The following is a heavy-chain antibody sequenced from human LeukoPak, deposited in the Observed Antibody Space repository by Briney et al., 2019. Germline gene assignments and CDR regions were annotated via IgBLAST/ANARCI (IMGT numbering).Heavy chain of an antibody. V-gene: IGHV4-39*01. J-gene: IGHJ4*02. Sequence: PSETLSLTCTVSGGSISSSTYYWGWIRQPPGKGLEWIGSIYYSGSTYYNPSLKSRVTISVDTSKNQFSLKLSSVTAADTAVYYRARHELGPPYSSSWYFDYWGQGTLVTVSS. CDR3: ARHELGPPYSSSWYFDY. D-gene: IGHD6-13*01. CDR2: IYYSGST. CDR1: GGSISSSTYY.